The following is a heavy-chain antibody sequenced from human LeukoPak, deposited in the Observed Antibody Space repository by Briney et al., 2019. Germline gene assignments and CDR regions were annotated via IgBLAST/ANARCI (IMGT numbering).Heavy chain of an antibody. CDR2: ISGRDYS. CDR1: GFNFSDYG. CDR3: ARDIVVVPAAPPLFDY. Sequence: PGGTLRLSCAASGFNFSDYGMIWVRQAPGKGLEWVSGISGRDYSDHADSVKGRFTISRDNSKNTLYLQMNSLRAEDTAVYYCARDIVVVPAAPPLFDYWGQGPLVTVSS. D-gene: IGHD2-2*01. J-gene: IGHJ4*02. V-gene: IGHV3-23*01.